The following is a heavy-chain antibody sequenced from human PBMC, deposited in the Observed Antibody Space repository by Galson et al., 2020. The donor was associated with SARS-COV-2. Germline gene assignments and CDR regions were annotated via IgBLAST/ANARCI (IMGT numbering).Heavy chain of an antibody. V-gene: IGHV3-53*01. D-gene: IGHD3-10*01. J-gene: IGHJ2*01. CDR3: ARGRPQLLWCGELLAGYFGL. CDR2: IYSGGST. Sequence: GGSLRLSCAASGFTVSSNYMSWVRQAPGKGLEWVSVIYSGGSTYYADSVKGRFTISRDNSKNTLYLQMNSLTAEDTAVYYCARGRPQLLWCGELLAGYFGLWGRGTLVTVSS. CDR1: GFTVSSNY.